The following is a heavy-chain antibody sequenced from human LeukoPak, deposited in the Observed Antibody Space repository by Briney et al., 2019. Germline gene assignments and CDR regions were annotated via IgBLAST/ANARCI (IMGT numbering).Heavy chain of an antibody. J-gene: IGHJ6*02. D-gene: IGHD3-3*01. V-gene: IGHV3-48*02. CDR3: ARDFWSDGGV. CDR1: GFTFSVYS. CDR2: ISDSGAT. Sequence: GGSLRLSCAASGFTFSVYSMNWVRQAPGKGLEWISYISDSGATEYADSVKGRFTISRDNVMNSLYLQMNSLSDEDTGIYYCARDFWSDGGVWGQGTTVTVSS.